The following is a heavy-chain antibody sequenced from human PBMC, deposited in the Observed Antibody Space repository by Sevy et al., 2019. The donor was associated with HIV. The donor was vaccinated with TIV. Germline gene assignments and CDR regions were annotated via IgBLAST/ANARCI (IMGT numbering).Heavy chain of an antibody. Sequence: SETLSLTCTVSGDSINGYYWSWIRQPPGKGLEYIGYIYSSGSTNYNASLRSRVTISVDTSKNQFSLKMRSVTTADTAVYYCARDGLAGSLGYWGQGIQVTVSS. J-gene: IGHJ4*02. V-gene: IGHV4-59*01. CDR3: ARDGLAGSLGY. D-gene: IGHD3-10*01. CDR2: IYSSGST. CDR1: GDSINGYY.